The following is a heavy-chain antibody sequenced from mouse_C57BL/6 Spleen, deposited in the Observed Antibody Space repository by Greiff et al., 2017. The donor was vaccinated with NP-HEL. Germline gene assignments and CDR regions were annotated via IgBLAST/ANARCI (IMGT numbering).Heavy chain of an antibody. CDR1: GYTFTSYW. Sequence: QVQLQQPGAELVKPGASVKLSCKASGYTFTSYWMHWVKQRPGQGLEWIGMIHPNSGSTNYNEKFKSKATLTVDNSSSTAYMQLSSLTSEDSAVYYCARGFITTDAMDYWGQGTSVTVSS. D-gene: IGHD1-1*01. CDR3: ARGFITTDAMDY. V-gene: IGHV1-64*01. J-gene: IGHJ4*01. CDR2: IHPNSGST.